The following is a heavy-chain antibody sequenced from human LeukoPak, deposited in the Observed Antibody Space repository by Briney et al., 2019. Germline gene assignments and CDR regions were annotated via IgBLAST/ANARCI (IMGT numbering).Heavy chain of an antibody. CDR3: ARSDRDYSGYYYGMDV. V-gene: IGHV3-33*01. J-gene: IGHJ6*02. CDR1: GFTFSSYG. Sequence: GRSLRLSCAASGFTFSSYGMHWVRQAPGKGLEWVAVIWYDGSNKYYADSVKGRFTISRDNSKNTLYLQMNSLRAEDTAVYYCARSDRDYSGYYYGMDVWGQGTTVTVSS. CDR2: IWYDGSNK. D-gene: IGHD4-11*01.